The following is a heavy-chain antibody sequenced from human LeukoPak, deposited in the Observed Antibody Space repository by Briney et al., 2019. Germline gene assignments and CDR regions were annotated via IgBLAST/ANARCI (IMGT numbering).Heavy chain of an antibody. CDR2: IYYSGST. D-gene: IGHD2-15*01. CDR1: GGSISSSSYY. V-gene: IGHV4-39*01. Sequence: TSETLSLTCTVSGGSISSSSYYWGSIRQPPGKGLEWIGSIYYSGSTYYNPSLKSRVTISVDTSKNQFSLKLSSVTAADTAVYYCARQGSCSGGSCYGGEDYWGQGTLVTVSS. CDR3: ARQGSCSGGSCYGGEDY. J-gene: IGHJ4*02.